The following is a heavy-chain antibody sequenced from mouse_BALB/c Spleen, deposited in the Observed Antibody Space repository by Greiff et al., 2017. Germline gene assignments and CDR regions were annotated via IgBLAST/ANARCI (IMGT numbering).Heavy chain of an antibody. CDR3: ARDGTTDYAMDY. D-gene: IGHD1-1*01. J-gene: IGHJ4*01. CDR1: GFTFSDYY. CDR2: ISDGGSYT. Sequence: EVKVVESGGGLVKPGGSLKLSCAASGFTFSDYYMYWVRQTPEKRLEWVATISDGGSYTYYPDSVKGRFTISRDNAKNNLYLQMSSLKSEDTAMYYCARDGTTDYAMDYWGQGTSVTVSS. V-gene: IGHV5-4*02.